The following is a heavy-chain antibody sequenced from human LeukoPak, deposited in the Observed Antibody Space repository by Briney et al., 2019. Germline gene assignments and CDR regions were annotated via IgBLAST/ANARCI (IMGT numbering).Heavy chain of an antibody. Sequence: SETLSLTCTVSGGSISSGSFFWSWIRQPAGKGLEYIGRIYTSGSTSYKPSLKSRVTISEDTSKNQFSLNLSSVTAADTAVYYCARVKYSSGWAFDYWGQGTLVTVSS. D-gene: IGHD6-19*01. CDR1: GGSISSGSFF. CDR3: ARVKYSSGWAFDY. V-gene: IGHV4-61*02. CDR2: IYTSGST. J-gene: IGHJ4*02.